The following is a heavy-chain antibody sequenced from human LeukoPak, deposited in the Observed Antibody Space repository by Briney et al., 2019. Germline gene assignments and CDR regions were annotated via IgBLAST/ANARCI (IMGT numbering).Heavy chain of an antibody. V-gene: IGHV3-49*04. CDR3: TRSVGYDYVWGSYRPAAFDI. CDR2: IRSKAYGGTT. D-gene: IGHD3-16*02. J-gene: IGHJ3*02. CDR1: GFTFGDYA. Sequence: PGGSLRLSCTASGFTFGDYAMSWVRQAPGKGLEWVGFIRSKAYGGTTEYAASVKGRFTISRDDSKSIAYLQMNSLKTEDTAVYYCTRSVGYDYVWGSYRPAAFDIWGQGTMVTVSS.